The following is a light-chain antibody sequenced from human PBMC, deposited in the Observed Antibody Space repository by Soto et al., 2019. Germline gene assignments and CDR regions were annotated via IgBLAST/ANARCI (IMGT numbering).Light chain of an antibody. CDR3: QQYDSSRT. Sequence: IVLTQSPGTLSLSPGGRATLSCRASQSVSSGYLAWYQQKPGQAPRLLIYGASSRATGIPDRFSGSGSGTDFTLTISRLEPEDFAVYYCQQYDSSRTFGQGTKVDIK. CDR2: GAS. V-gene: IGKV3-20*01. CDR1: QSVSSGY. J-gene: IGKJ1*01.